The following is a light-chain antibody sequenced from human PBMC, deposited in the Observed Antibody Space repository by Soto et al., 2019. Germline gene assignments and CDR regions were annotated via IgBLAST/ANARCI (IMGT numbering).Light chain of an antibody. CDR1: SSDVGAYNY. CDR3: SAYTSSSTWV. J-gene: IGLJ3*02. CDR2: EVR. Sequence: QSVLTQPASVSGSPGQSITISCNGTSSDVGAYNYVSWYQQHPGKAPKLMIYEVRNRPSGVSDRFSGSRSGNTASLTISGLQAEDESDYYCSAYTSSSTWVFGGGTKVTVL. V-gene: IGLV2-14*01.